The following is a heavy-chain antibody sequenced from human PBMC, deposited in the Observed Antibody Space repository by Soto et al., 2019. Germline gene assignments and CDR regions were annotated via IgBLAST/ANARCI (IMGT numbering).Heavy chain of an antibody. CDR2: MHPNSGHT. CDR3: GRRIASAATNWFDP. Sequence: ASVKVSCKASGYTFTSSDINWVRQAPGHGLEWMGWMHPNSGHTGYAQKFQGRVTRTRNTALSTAYMELSSLSSEDTAVYYCGRRIASAATNWFDPCGQGTLVTVA. V-gene: IGHV1-8*01. J-gene: IGHJ5*02. CDR1: GYTFTSSD. D-gene: IGHD6-13*01.